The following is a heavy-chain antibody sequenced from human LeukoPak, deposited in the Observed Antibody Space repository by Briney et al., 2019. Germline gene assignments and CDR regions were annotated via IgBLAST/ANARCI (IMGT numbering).Heavy chain of an antibody. CDR3: ARSPRTYEDYMDV. CDR2: VHHSGSA. Sequence: SETLSLTCTVSGYSISSGCFWGWIRPPPGKGLEWIGSVHHSGSANYNPSLKSRVTISVDTSKNQFSLNLSSVTAADTALYNCARSPRTYEDYMDVWGKGTTVTVSS. D-gene: IGHD3-22*01. J-gene: IGHJ6*03. CDR1: GYSISSGCF. V-gene: IGHV4-38-2*02.